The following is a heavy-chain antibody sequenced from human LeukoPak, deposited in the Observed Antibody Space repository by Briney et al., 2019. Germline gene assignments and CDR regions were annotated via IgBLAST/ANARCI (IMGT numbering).Heavy chain of an antibody. CDR3: ARSRTGTDFWSGD. CDR2: INPNSGGT. CDR1: GYTFTGYY. Sequence: ASVKVSCKASGYTFTGYYMHWVRQAPGQGREWMGWINPNSGGTNYAQKFQGRVTMTRDTSISTAYMELSRLRSDDTAVYYCARSRTGTDFWSGDWGQGTLVTVSS. V-gene: IGHV1-2*02. J-gene: IGHJ4*02. D-gene: IGHD3-3*01.